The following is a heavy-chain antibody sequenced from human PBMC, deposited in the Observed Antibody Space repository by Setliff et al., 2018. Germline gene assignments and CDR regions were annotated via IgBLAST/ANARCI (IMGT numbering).Heavy chain of an antibody. D-gene: IGHD6-19*01. J-gene: IGHJ6*03. CDR2: IYDSGIT. V-gene: IGHV4-59*12. Sequence: SETLSLTCTVSGGSISSYYWSWIRQPPGKGLEWIGYIYDSGITSYNPSLKSRVTISVDTSKNQFSLKLNSVTAADMAVYYCAREQWLDPPGYYYMDVWAKGTTVTVSS. CDR3: AREQWLDPPGYYYMDV. CDR1: GGSISSYY.